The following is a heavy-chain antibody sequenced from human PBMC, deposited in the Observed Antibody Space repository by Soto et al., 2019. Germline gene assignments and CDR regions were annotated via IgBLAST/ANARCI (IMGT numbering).Heavy chain of an antibody. CDR1: GYTFSSYA. D-gene: IGHD1-26*01. CDR2: INAGYGNT. V-gene: IGHV1-3*01. J-gene: IGHJ5*02. CDR3: ARDRWELANWFDP. Sequence: ASVKVSCKASGYTFSSYAMHWVRQAPGQRLEWMGWINAGYGNTNYAQKLQGRVTMTTDTSTSTAYMELRSLRSDDTAVYYCARDRWELANWFDPWGQGTLVTVSS.